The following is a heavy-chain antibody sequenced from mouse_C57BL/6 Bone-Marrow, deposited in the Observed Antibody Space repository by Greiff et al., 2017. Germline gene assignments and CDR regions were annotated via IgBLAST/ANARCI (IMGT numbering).Heavy chain of an antibody. D-gene: IGHD2-4*01. J-gene: IGHJ4*01. CDR3: TSFGSAYDYDGCCAIDY. V-gene: IGHV14-4*01. Sequence: EVQLVQSGAELVRPGASVKLSCTASGYNFKDYYMHWVKQRPEQGLEWIGWIDPKNGDTGYASKFQGKATITADTSSNTAYLQHSSLTSEDTAVYYCTSFGSAYDYDGCCAIDYWGQGTSVTVSA. CDR2: IDPKNGDT. CDR1: GYNFKDYY.